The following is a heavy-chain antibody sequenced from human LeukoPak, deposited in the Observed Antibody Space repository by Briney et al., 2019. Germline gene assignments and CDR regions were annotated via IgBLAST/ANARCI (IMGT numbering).Heavy chain of an antibody. J-gene: IGHJ4*02. CDR2: IYDGGST. D-gene: IGHD6-6*01. Sequence: GGSLRLSCAASGFTVSSNYMSWVRQAPGKGLGWVSVIYDGGSTSYVDSVKDRFTVSRDTSKNTLYLQMSSLRAEDTAVYFCARGGAARSFDYWGQGILVTVSS. CDR3: ARGGAARSFDY. CDR1: GFTVSSNY. V-gene: IGHV3-53*01.